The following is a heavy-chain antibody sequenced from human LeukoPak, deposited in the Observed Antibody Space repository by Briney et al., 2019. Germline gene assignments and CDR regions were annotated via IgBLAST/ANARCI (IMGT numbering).Heavy chain of an antibody. Sequence: ASVKVSCKASGYTFTGYYMHWVRQAPGQGLEWMGWINPNSGGTNYAQKFQGRVTMTRDTSISTAYMELSRLRSDDTAVHYCAVLHCSSTSCYPSYYYYYGMDVWGQGTTVTVSS. D-gene: IGHD2-2*01. CDR1: GYTFTGYY. CDR3: AVLHCSSTSCYPSYYYYYGMDV. V-gene: IGHV1-2*02. CDR2: INPNSGGT. J-gene: IGHJ6*02.